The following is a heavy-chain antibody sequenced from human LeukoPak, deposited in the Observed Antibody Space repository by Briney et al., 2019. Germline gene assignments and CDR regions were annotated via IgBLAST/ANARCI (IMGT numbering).Heavy chain of an antibody. CDR2: IYYSGST. CDR3: ASLYYESSGYDRTFDH. Sequence: PSETLSLTCTVSGGSISSGDYYWTWIRQHPGKGLEWIGNIYYSGSTSYNPSLKSRVTISVDTSKNQFSLKLSSVTAADTAVYYCASLYYESSGYDRTFDHWGQGTLVTVSS. V-gene: IGHV4-31*03. J-gene: IGHJ4*02. CDR1: GGSISSGDYY. D-gene: IGHD3-22*01.